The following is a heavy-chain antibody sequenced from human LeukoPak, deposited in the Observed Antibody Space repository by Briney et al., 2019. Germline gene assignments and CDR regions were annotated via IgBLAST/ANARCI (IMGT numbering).Heavy chain of an antibody. V-gene: IGHV3-21*01. CDR1: GFTFSSYS. J-gene: IGHJ6*03. CDR3: ARDGDGYNWGNYYYYMDV. Sequence: PGGSLRLSCAASGFTFSSYSMNWVRQAPGKGLEWVSSISSTSSYIYYADSVKGRFTISRDNAKNSLYLQMNSLRAEDTAVYYCARDGDGYNWGNYYYYMDVWGKGTTVTISS. D-gene: IGHD5-24*01. CDR2: ISSTSSYI.